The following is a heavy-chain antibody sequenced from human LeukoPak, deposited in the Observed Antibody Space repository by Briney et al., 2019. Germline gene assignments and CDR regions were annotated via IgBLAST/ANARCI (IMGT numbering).Heavy chain of an antibody. CDR2: ISHDGRNT. CDR1: GFTFSSYE. D-gene: IGHD3-3*01. J-gene: IGHJ4*02. CDR3: ARDSNSDFWSGYYTNYFDY. Sequence: GGSLRLSCAASGFTFSSYEMNWVRQAPGKGLEWVADISHDGRNTYYADSVKGRFTISRGNSKNTLYLQMNSLRTEDTAVYYCARDSNSDFWSGYYTNYFDYWGQGTLVTVSS. V-gene: IGHV3-30*04.